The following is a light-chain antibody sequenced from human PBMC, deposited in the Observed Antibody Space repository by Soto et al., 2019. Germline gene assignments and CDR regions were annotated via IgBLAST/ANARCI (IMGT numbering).Light chain of an antibody. V-gene: IGKV3-15*01. CDR2: SPS. CDR3: QQGHNWPLT. CDR1: QSISTE. J-gene: IGKJ2*01. Sequence: EIAMTQSPATLSVSPGERATLSCRASQSISTELAWYQQIPGQPPSPLLYSPSTRATGVPARFTGSGSGSEFTLTISGLQSEDFAIYYCQQGHNWPLTFGQGTRLEI.